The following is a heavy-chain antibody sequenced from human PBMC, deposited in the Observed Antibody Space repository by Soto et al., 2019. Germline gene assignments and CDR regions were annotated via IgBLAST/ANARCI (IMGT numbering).Heavy chain of an antibody. J-gene: IGHJ4*02. Sequence: PGGSLRLSCAASGFTFSSYAMSWVRQAPGKGLEWVSAISGSGGSTYYADSVKGRFTISRDNSKNTLYLQMNSLRAEDATVYYCTKDGPPDSSGWYVIIDYWGQGTLVTVSS. CDR3: TKDGPPDSSGWYVIIDY. CDR1: GFTFSSYA. CDR2: ISGSGGST. D-gene: IGHD6-19*01. V-gene: IGHV3-23*01.